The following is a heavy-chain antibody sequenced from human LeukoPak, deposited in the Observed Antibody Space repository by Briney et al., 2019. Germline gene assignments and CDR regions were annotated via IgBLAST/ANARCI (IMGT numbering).Heavy chain of an antibody. D-gene: IGHD5-12*01. CDR1: GFTFSSYA. CDR3: AAYSGYDDGGDY. Sequence: GGSLRLSCAASGFTFSSYAMHWVRQAPGKGLEWVAVISYDGSNKYYADSVKGRFTIARDNSKNTLYLQMDSLRPEDTAVYYCAAYSGYDDGGDYWGQGTLVTVSS. J-gene: IGHJ4*02. V-gene: IGHV3-30-3*01. CDR2: ISYDGSNK.